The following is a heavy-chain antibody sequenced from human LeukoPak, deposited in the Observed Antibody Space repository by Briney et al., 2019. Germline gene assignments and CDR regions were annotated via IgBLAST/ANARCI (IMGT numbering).Heavy chain of an antibody. CDR3: VRAPYSAWNDAFDI. CDR1: GGSISSSSYY. J-gene: IGHJ3*02. D-gene: IGHD3-9*01. V-gene: IGHV4-39*01. CDR2: IYYSGST. Sequence: PSETLSLTCTVSGGSISSSSYYWGWIRQPPGKGLEWIGSIYYSGSTYYNPSLKSRVTISMDTSKNQFSLRLSSVTAADTAVYYCVRAPYSAWNDAFDIWGQGTMVTVSS.